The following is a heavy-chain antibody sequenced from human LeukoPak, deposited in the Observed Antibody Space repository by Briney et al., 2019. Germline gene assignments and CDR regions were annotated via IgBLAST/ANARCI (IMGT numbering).Heavy chain of an antibody. CDR3: AKSRSGWYYSSY. J-gene: IGHJ4*02. Sequence: GGSLRLSCAASGFTFSSYAMSWVRQAPGKGLEWVSVISGSGGSTDYADSVKGRFTISRDNSKNTLYLQMNSLRAGDTAVYYCAKSRSGWYYSSYWGRGTLVTVSS. D-gene: IGHD6-19*01. CDR2: ISGSGGST. CDR1: GFTFSSYA. V-gene: IGHV3-23*01.